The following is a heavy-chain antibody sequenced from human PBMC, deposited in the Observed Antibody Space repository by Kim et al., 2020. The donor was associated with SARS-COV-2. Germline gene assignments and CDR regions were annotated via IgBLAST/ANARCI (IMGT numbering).Heavy chain of an antibody. V-gene: IGHV4-59*13. J-gene: IGHJ6*02. CDR2: IYYSGST. D-gene: IGHD3-9*01. CDR1: GGSISSYY. CDR3: ARAGRYFDWLLSSSYYYYGMDV. Sequence: GSLRLSCTVSGGSISSYYWSWIRQPPGKGLEWIGYIYYSGSTNYNPSLKSRVTISVDTSKNQFSLKLSSVTAADTAVYYCARAGRYFDWLLSSSYYYYGMDVWGQGTTVTVSS.